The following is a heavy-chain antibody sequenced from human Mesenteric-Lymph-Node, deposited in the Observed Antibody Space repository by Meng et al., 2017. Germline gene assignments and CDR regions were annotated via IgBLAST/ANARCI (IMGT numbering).Heavy chain of an antibody. CDR3: ARSWVTTGLFDS. Sequence: QVQLQESGPGLVKPSQTLSLTCTVSGGSISSGGYYWSWIRQPPGKGLECIGYIYYSGSTYYNPSLKSRVTISVDKSKNQFSLNLSSMTAADTAVYYCARSWVTTGLFDSWGRGTLVTVSS. V-gene: IGHV4-31*03. CDR1: GGSISSGGYY. J-gene: IGHJ4*02. D-gene: IGHD4-17*01. CDR2: IYYSGST.